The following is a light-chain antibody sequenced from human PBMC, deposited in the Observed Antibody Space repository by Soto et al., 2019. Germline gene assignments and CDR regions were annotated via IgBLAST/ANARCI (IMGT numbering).Light chain of an antibody. V-gene: IGKV3-15*01. Sequence: EIVMTQSPATLSVSPGERATLSCWASQSVSSNLAWFQQKPGQSPRLLIYGASTRAPGIPARFSGSGSGTEFTLTISSLQSEDFAVYYCQQYDNWPTWTFGKGTKVEIK. CDR3: QQYDNWPTWT. CDR2: GAS. J-gene: IGKJ1*01. CDR1: QSVSSN.